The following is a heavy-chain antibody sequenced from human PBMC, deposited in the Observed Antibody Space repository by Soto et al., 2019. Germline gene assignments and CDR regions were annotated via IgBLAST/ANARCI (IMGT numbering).Heavy chain of an antibody. V-gene: IGHV4-59*01. CDR2: IYYSGST. J-gene: IGHJ6*02. Sequence: QVQLQESGPGLVKPSETLSLTCTVSGGSISSYYWSWIRQPPGKGLEWIGYIYYSGSTNYNPSLKSRVTISVDTSKNQFSLKLSSVTAADTAVYYCARVRGGWEPTQEGYYYYGMDVWGQGTTVTVSS. CDR1: GGSISSYY. CDR3: ARVRGGWEPTQEGYYYYGMDV. D-gene: IGHD1-26*01.